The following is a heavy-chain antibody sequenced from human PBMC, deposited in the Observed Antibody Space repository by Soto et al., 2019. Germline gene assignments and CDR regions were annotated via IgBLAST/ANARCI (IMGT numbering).Heavy chain of an antibody. Sequence: SETLSLTCAVSGGSITSGNSYSWSWIRQPPGKGLEWIGSISHTGSTSYNPSLKSRLTMSVDKSKNQFSLRLSSVTAADMAVYYCARAVAPYFGTWFDPWGQGILVTAPQ. J-gene: IGHJ5*02. D-gene: IGHD3-10*01. CDR2: ISHTGST. V-gene: IGHV4-30-2*01. CDR1: GGSITSGNSYS. CDR3: ARAVAPYFGTWFDP.